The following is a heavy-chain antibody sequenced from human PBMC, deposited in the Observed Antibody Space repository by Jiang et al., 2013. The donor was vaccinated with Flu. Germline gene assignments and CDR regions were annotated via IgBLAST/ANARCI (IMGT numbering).Heavy chain of an antibody. J-gene: IGHJ4*02. CDR1: GGSISSNY. CDR3: TGGVNSGWLL. V-gene: IGHV4-59*01. CDR2: IYNSRST. Sequence: SGPGLVKPSETLSLTCTVSGGSISSNYWSWIRQPPGKGLEWIGYIYNSRSTNYNPSLKSRVTISVDTSKNQFSLKLNSVTAADTAVYYCTGGVNSGWLLRGQGTLVTVSS. D-gene: IGHD6-19*01.